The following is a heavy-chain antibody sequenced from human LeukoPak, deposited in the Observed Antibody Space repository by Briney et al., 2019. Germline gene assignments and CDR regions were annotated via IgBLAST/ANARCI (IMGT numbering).Heavy chain of an antibody. J-gene: IGHJ4*02. D-gene: IGHD6-19*01. CDR3: ARFLTVAVVPQRVDC. Sequence: GGSLRLSCAASGFNFDSYTMTWVRQAPGKGLECVSSISSGSSHIYYADSMKGRFTISRDNAKNSLYLQMNSLRAEDTAAYYCARFLTVAVVPQRVDCWGQGTLVTVSS. CDR1: GFNFDSYT. V-gene: IGHV3-21*01. CDR2: ISSGSSHI.